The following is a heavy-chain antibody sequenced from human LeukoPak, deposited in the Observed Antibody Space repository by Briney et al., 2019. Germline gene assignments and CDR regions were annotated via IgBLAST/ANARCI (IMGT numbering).Heavy chain of an antibody. Sequence: GGSLRLSCAASGCTFSSYWMHWVRQAPGKGLVLVSRSKIDGSTTNYADSVKGRFTISRDNAKNTLYLQMNSLRPEDPAVYYCARELPFDYWGQGTLVTVSS. V-gene: IGHV3-74*01. D-gene: IGHD5-18*01. CDR1: GCTFSSYW. CDR3: ARELPFDY. CDR2: SKIDGSTT. J-gene: IGHJ4*02.